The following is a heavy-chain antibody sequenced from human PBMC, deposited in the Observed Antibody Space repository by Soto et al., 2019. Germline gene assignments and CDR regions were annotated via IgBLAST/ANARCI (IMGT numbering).Heavy chain of an antibody. CDR3: ARVGIVATIYFDY. CDR2: IYYSGST. V-gene: IGHV4-31*03. Sequence: KTSETLSLTCTVSGGSISSGGYYWSWIRQHPGKGLEWIGYIYYSGSTYYNPSLKSRVTISVDTSKNQFSLKLSSVTAADTAVYYCARVGIVATIYFDYWGQGTLVTVSS. J-gene: IGHJ4*02. D-gene: IGHD5-12*01. CDR1: GGSISSGGYY.